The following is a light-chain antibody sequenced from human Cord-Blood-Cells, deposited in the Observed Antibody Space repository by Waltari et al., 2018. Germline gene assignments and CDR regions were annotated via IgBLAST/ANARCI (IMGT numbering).Light chain of an antibody. J-gene: IGLJ2*01. CDR3: CSYAGSSTLV. CDR2: EVS. CDR1: SSDVGSSNL. Sequence: QSALTPPASVSGSPGPSLPISCTGTSSDVGSSNLVSWYQQHPGKAPKLMIYEVSKRPSGVSNRFSGSKSGNTASLTISGLQAEDEADYYCCSYAGSSTLVFGGGTKLTVL. V-gene: IGLV2-23*02.